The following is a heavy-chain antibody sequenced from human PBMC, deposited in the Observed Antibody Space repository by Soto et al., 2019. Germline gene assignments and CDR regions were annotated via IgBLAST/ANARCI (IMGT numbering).Heavy chain of an antibody. CDR1: GGSISSGGYS. Sequence: KPSETLSLTCAVSGGSISSGGYSWSWIRQPPGKGLEWIGYIYHSGSTYYNPSLKSRVTISVDRSKNQFSLKLSSVTAADTAVYYCARGGSGRSYDYWGQGTLVTVSS. D-gene: IGHD3-10*01. J-gene: IGHJ4*02. CDR3: ARGGSGRSYDY. V-gene: IGHV4-30-2*01. CDR2: IYHSGST.